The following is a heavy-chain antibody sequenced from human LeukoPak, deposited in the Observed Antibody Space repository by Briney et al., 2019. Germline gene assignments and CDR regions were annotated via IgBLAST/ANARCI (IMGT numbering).Heavy chain of an antibody. Sequence: PGGSLRLSCAASGFTFSSYAMSWVRQAPGKGLEWVSTVSGSGASTYYADSVKGRFTISRDNSKNTLNLQMNSLRAEDTAVYYCAIPSQWAIGSLYYWGQGTLVTVSS. V-gene: IGHV3-23*01. CDR3: AIPSQWAIGSLYY. D-gene: IGHD1-26*01. CDR2: VSGSGAST. CDR1: GFTFSSYA. J-gene: IGHJ4*02.